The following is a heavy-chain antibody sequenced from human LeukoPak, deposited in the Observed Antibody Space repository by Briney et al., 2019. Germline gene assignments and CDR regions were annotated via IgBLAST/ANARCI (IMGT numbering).Heavy chain of an antibody. CDR3: ARTGGYMVRGVQNWFDP. CDR1: GGSISDYY. J-gene: IGHJ5*02. V-gene: IGHV4-59*08. Sequence: SETLSLTCTVSGGSISDYYWSWIRQPPGKGLEYIGYIYYSGSTNYNPSLKSRVTISVDTSENQFSLKLSSVTAADTAVYYCARTGGYMVRGVQNWFDPWGQGTLVTVSS. D-gene: IGHD3-10*01. CDR2: IYYSGST.